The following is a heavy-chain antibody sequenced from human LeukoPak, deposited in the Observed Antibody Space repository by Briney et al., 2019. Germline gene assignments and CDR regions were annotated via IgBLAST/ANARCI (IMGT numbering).Heavy chain of an antibody. J-gene: IGHJ4*02. CDR3: AKLRGDGYNSFDY. Sequence: GGSLRLSCAASGFTFRSYAMTWVRPAPGKGLEWVSSISGSGVSTYYADSVKGRFTISRDNSKNTLYLQMNSLRAEDTAVYYCAKLRGDGYNSFDYWGQGTLVTVSS. CDR2: ISGSGVST. CDR1: GFTFRSYA. V-gene: IGHV3-23*01. D-gene: IGHD5-24*01.